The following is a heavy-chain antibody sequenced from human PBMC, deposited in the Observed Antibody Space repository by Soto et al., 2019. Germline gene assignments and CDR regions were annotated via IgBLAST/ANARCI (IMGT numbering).Heavy chain of an antibody. J-gene: IGHJ3*01. D-gene: IGHD2-2*02. CDR2: ISTTSNPI. CDR1: GFTLSGYR. Sequence: EVQLVESGGGLVKPGGSLRLSCVDSGFTLSGYRMNGVGKAPGKGLEWVSSISTTSNPIFYADSVRGRFTISRDNAKNSLYLQMNSLRAEDTAVYYCLRGGRGYTRDDVLDAWGQGTMVTVSS. V-gene: IGHV3-21*06. CDR3: LRGGRGYTRDDVLDA.